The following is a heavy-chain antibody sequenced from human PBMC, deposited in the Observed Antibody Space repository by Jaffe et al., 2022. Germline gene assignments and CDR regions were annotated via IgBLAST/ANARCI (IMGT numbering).Heavy chain of an antibody. CDR1: GGSISSGSYY. CDR3: ARGDCSGGSCYSYNWFDP. Sequence: QVQLQESGPGLVKPSQTLSLTCTVSGGSISSGSYYWSWIRQPAGKGLEWIGRIYTSGSTNYNPSLKSRVTISVDTSKNQFSLKLSSVTAADTAVYYCARGDCSGGSCYSYNWFDPWGQGTLVTVSS. V-gene: IGHV4-61*02. J-gene: IGHJ5*02. CDR2: IYTSGST. D-gene: IGHD2-15*01.